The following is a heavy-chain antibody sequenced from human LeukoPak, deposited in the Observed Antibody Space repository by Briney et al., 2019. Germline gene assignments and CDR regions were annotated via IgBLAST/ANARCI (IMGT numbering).Heavy chain of an antibody. CDR1: GFTFSSYE. CDR3: AKDGTVAGTRGSYFDY. D-gene: IGHD6-19*01. V-gene: IGHV3-48*03. CDR2: ISSSGSTI. Sequence: GGSLRLSCAASGFTFSSYEMNWVRQAPGKGLEWVSYISSSGSTIYYADSVKGRFTISRDNAKNSLYLQMNSLRAEDMALYYCAKDGTVAGTRGSYFDYWGQGTLVTVSS. J-gene: IGHJ4*02.